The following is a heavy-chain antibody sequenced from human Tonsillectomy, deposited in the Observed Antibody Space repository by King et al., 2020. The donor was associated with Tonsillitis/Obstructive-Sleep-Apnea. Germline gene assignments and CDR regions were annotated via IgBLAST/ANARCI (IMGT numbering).Heavy chain of an antibody. CDR3: AKARSSTSTSCYNY. CDR1: GFIFSSYV. J-gene: IGHJ4*02. CDR2: ISGSGGST. V-gene: IGHV3-23*04. Sequence: VQLVESGGGLVQPGGSLRLSCAASGFIFSSYVMSWVRQAPGKGLEWVSVISGSGGSTYYADSVKGRFTISRDNSKNTLYLQMNSPRAEDTAVYYCAKARSSTSTSCYNYWGQGTLVTVSS. D-gene: IGHD2-2*02.